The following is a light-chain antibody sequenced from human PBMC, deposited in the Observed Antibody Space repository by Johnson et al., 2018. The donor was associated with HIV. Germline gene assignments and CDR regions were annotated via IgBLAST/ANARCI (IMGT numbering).Light chain of an antibody. CDR1: SSNIGNNY. J-gene: IGLJ1*01. Sequence: QSVLTQPPSVSAAPGQKVTISCSGSSSNIGNNYVSWYQQLPGTAPKLLIYENNKRPSGIPDRFSGSKSGTSATLGITGLQTGDEDDYYCGTWDSSLSLLYFFGTGTKVTVL. CDR3: GTWDSSLSLLYF. V-gene: IGLV1-51*02. CDR2: ENN.